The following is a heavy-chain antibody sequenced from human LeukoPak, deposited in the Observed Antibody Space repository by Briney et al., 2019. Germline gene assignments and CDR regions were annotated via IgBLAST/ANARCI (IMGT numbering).Heavy chain of an antibody. CDR2: IGTYGGDT. Sequence: ASVKVSCKATSRISWVRQAPGQGLKWMGWIGTYGGDTYYAQKFQGRITVTTDTSTSTVYMELRNLRSNDTAVYYCARDLWNFYDDSGYNRDFDSWGQGTLVTVSS. J-gene: IGHJ5*01. CDR1: TSR. CDR3: ARDLWNFYDDSGYNRDFDS. V-gene: IGHV1-18*01. D-gene: IGHD3-22*01.